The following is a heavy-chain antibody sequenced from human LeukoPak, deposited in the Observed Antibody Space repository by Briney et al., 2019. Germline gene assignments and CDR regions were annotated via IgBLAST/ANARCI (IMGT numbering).Heavy chain of an antibody. CDR2: IRSKANSYAT. CDR3: TRLLSDSSSAKFDY. V-gene: IGHV3-73*01. Sequence: GGSLRLSCAASGFTFSGSAMHWVRQASGKGLEWVGRIRSKANSYATAYAASVKGRFTISRDDSKNTAYLQMNSLKTEDTAVYYCTRLLSDSSSAKFDYWGQGTLVTVSS. CDR1: GFTFSGSA. J-gene: IGHJ4*02. D-gene: IGHD6-13*01.